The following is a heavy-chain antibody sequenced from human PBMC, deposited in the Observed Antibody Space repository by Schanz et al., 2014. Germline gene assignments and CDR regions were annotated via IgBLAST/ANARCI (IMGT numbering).Heavy chain of an antibody. Sequence: QVHLVQSGAEVKKPGSSVKVSCKASGGTFSSDTFSWVRQAPGQGLEWMGRIVPIAGITNYAQRFQGRVTITADKSSNTANMELSSLSSEDTAIYYCARGRTFDDWGQGTLVTVSS. CDR1: GGTFSSDT. CDR2: IVPIAGIT. V-gene: IGHV1-69*02. CDR3: ARGRTFDD. J-gene: IGHJ4*02.